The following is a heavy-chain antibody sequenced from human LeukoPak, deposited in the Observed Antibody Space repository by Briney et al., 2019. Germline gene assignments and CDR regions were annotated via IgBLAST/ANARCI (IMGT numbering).Heavy chain of an antibody. CDR2: IYTSGST. J-gene: IGHJ6*03. D-gene: IGHD6-25*01. CDR3: PREAGILTSSGYYYYMNA. CDR1: GGSISSYY. V-gene: IGHV4-4*09. Sequence: SETLSLTCTVSGGSISSYYWSWIRQPPGKGLEWIGYIYTSGSTNYNPSLKSRVTISVDTSKNQFSLKLSSVTAADAAVYYCPREAGILTSSGYYYYMNAWAKGPRSPSP.